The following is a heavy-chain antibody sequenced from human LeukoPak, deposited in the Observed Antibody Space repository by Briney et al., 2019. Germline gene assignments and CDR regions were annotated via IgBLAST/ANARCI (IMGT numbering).Heavy chain of an antibody. J-gene: IGHJ4*02. V-gene: IGHV4-38-2*02. CDR1: GYSTSTGYY. D-gene: IGHD2-21*01. Sequence: PSETLSLTCTVSGYSTSTGYYWGWIRQPPGKGLEWIGTTFHSGSPNYNPSLKSRVTISIDTSKNQFSLKLSSVTAADTAFYYCARDAGGDFDYWGQGTLVTVSS. CDR3: ARDAGGDFDY. CDR2: TFHSGSP.